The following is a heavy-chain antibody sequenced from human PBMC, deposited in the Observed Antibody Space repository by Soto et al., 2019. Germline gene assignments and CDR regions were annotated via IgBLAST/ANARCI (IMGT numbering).Heavy chain of an antibody. CDR1: GGSISSGGYY. J-gene: IGHJ5*02. CDR3: ARMRLSGWFDP. Sequence: SETLSLTCTVSGGSISSGGYYWSWIRQHPGKGLEWIGYIYYSGSTYYNPSLKSRVTISVETSKNQFSLKLSSLIAADTAVYYCARMRLSGWFDPWGQGTLVTVSS. V-gene: IGHV4-31*03. CDR2: IYYSGST.